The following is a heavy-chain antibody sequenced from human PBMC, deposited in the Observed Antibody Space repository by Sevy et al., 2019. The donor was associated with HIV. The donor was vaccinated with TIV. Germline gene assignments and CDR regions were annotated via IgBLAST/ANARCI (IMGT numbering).Heavy chain of an antibody. CDR3: ATSRRDDYNYYFDS. CDR2: INSDGSKT. Sequence: GGSLRLSCAASGFTFSSYWMHWVRQAPGKGLVWVSHINSDGSKTGYADSVKGRFTISRDNAKNTLYLQMNSLRAEDTAVYYCATSRRDDYNYYFDSWGQGTLVTVSS. CDR1: GFTFSSYW. J-gene: IGHJ4*02. V-gene: IGHV3-74*01. D-gene: IGHD4-4*01.